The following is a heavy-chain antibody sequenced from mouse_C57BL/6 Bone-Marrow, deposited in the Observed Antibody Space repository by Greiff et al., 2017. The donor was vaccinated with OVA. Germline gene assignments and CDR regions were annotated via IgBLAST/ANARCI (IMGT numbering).Heavy chain of an antibody. D-gene: IGHD1-1*01. V-gene: IGHV1-9*01. J-gene: IGHJ1*03. Sequence: QVQLQQPGAELVKPGASVKMSCKASGYTFTSYWIEWVKQRPGHGLEWIGEILPGSGSTNYNEKFKGKATFTADTSSNTAYMQLSSLTTEDSAIYYCARDGSSYDWYFDVWGTGTTVTVSS. CDR1: GYTFTSYW. CDR3: ARDGSSYDWYFDV. CDR2: ILPGSGST.